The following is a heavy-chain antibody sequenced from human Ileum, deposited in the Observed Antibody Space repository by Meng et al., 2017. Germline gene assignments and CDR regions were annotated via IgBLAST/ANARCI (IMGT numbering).Heavy chain of an antibody. CDR2: IKAEGSEI. V-gene: IGHV3-7*01. Sequence: GSLSLSCAASGFIVSNYWISWVRQAPGNGLEWVGNIKAEGSEIYYVDSVEGRLTMSRDNAKNSPYLQMNSLRAEDTAVYFCADGLNYHPGSQHWGQGTLVTVSS. CDR1: GFIVSNYW. J-gene: IGHJ1*01. CDR3: ADGLNYHPGSQH. D-gene: IGHD2-15*01.